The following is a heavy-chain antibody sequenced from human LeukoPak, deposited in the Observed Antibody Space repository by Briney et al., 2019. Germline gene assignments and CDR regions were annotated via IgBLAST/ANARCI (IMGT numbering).Heavy chain of an antibody. CDR3: AAAGGSLNWFDP. D-gene: IGHD1-26*01. CDR1: GFTFTISA. V-gene: IGHV1-58*02. J-gene: IGHJ5*02. Sequence: SVTVSFKASGFTFTISAMQWVRQARGQRLEWIGWIVVGGGNTNYAQKFQERVTITRDMSTSTAYMELSSLRSEDTAVYYCAAAGGSLNWFDPWGQGTLVTVSS. CDR2: IVVGGGNT.